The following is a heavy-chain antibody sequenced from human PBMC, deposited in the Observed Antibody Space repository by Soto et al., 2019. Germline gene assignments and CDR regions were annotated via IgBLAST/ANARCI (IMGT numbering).Heavy chain of an antibody. D-gene: IGHD2-2*01. Sequence: SETLSLTCAVYGGSFSGYYWSWIRQPPGKGLEWIGEINHSGSTNYNPSLKSRVTISVDTSKNQFSLKLSSVTAADTAVYYCARGVVPQWVDCFDYWGQGTLVTVSS. CDR2: INHSGST. CDR3: ARGVVPQWVDCFDY. CDR1: GGSFSGYY. V-gene: IGHV4-34*01. J-gene: IGHJ4*02.